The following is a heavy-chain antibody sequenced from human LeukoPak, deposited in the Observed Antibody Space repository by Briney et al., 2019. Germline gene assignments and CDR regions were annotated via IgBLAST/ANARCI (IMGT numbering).Heavy chain of an antibody. CDR3: ARDRITDFWSGYYTNYFDY. Sequence: GGSLRLSCAASGFTFSSYWMHWVRQAPGKGLEWVSAISGSGGSTYYADSVKGRFTISRDNSKNTLYLQMNSLRAEDTAVYYCARDRITDFWSGYYTNYFDYWGQGTLVTVSS. CDR2: ISGSGGST. D-gene: IGHD3-3*01. CDR1: GFTFSSYW. V-gene: IGHV3-23*01. J-gene: IGHJ4*02.